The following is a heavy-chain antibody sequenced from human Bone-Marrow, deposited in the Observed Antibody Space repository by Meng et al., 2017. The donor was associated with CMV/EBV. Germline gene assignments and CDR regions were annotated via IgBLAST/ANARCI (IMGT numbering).Heavy chain of an antibody. D-gene: IGHD3-9*01. CDR1: GGSFSGYY. Sequence: SETLSLTCAVYGGSFSGYYWGWIRQPPGKGLEWIGRIYYSGNTYYSPSLKSRVTMSVDTSRNQFSLKLRSVTAADTAVYFCARLGGYYDILTGWNHYGMDVWGQGTTVTVSS. CDR2: IYYSGNT. V-gene: IGHV4-34*01. CDR3: ARLGGYYDILTGWNHYGMDV. J-gene: IGHJ6*02.